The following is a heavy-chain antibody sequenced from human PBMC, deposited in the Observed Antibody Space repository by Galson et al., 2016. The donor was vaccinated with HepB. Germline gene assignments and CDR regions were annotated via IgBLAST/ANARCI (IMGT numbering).Heavy chain of an antibody. D-gene: IGHD6-13*01. CDR3: ARVRSSSWFDS. CDR1: GFSFSGHG. V-gene: IGHV3-33*01. J-gene: IGHJ5*01. CDR2: IWHDGTNE. Sequence: SLRLSCAASGFSFSGHGMHWLRQAPGKGLEWVAAIWHDGTNENYAASVKGRFSISRDNSTSMLYLQMDSLRAEDIAVYYCARVRSSSWFDSWGQGTLVTVS.